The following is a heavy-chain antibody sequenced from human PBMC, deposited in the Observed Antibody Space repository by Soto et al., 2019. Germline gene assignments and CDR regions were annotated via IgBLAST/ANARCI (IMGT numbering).Heavy chain of an antibody. V-gene: IGHV4-31*03. CDR3: ARAGLGIEVAGLFYNYGMDV. CDR1: GGSINIGGYY. D-gene: IGHD6-19*01. J-gene: IGHJ6*02. CDR2: IYYSGTT. Sequence: SETLSLTFTFSGGSINIGGYYWNWIRQHPGKGLDWIGFIYYSGTTYYNPSLKSRVTMSLDTSKSQFSLKLSSVAAADTAVYYCARAGLGIEVAGLFYNYGMDVWGQGTTVTVSS.